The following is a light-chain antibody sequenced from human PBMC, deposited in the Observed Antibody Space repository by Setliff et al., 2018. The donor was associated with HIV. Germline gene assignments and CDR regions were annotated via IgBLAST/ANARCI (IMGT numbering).Light chain of an antibody. CDR2: YDD. J-gene: IGLJ1*01. V-gene: IGLV3-21*01. Sequence: SYELTQPPSVSVAPGKTARITCGGNNIGSKGVHWYQKKPGQAPVLVMYYDDDRPSGIPGRFSGTNSGNTATRTISRVEAGDEADYYCQVWESSSSSYVCGTGTKVTVL. CDR1: NIGSKG. CDR3: QVWESSSSSYV.